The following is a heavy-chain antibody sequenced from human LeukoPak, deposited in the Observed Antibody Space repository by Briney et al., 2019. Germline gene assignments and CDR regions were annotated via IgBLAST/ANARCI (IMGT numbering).Heavy chain of an antibody. Sequence: SVKVSYKASGGTFSSYAISWVRQAPGQGLGWMGGIIPIFGTANYAQKFQGRVTITTDESTSTAYMELSSLRSEDTAVYYCARDSHSSSGIDYWGQGTLVTVSS. CDR2: IIPIFGTA. D-gene: IGHD6-13*01. V-gene: IGHV1-69*05. CDR1: GGTFSSYA. J-gene: IGHJ4*02. CDR3: ARDSHSSSGIDY.